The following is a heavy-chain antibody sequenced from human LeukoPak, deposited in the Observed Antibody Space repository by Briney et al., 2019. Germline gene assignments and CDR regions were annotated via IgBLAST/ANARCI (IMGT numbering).Heavy chain of an antibody. CDR1: GFTFSSYW. D-gene: IGHD6-13*01. CDR3: ARVSVAGRGLDY. J-gene: IGHJ4*02. Sequence: PGGSLRLSCAASGFTFSSYWMTWVRQAPGKGLEGLAHIKQDGSEKYYVDSVKGRFTISRDNAKNSLYLQMNSLRAEDTAVYYCARVSVAGRGLDYWGQGTLVTVSS. V-gene: IGHV3-7*01. CDR2: IKQDGSEK.